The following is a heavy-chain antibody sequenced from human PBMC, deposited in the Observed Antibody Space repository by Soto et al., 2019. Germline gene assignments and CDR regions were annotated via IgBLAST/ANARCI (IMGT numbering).Heavy chain of an antibody. J-gene: IGHJ4*01. CDR2: IKSKIDGGTT. V-gene: IGHV3-15*07. Sequence: PGGSLRLSCAASGFTFSNAWINWVRQAPGKGLEWVGRIKSKIDGGTTDFAGPVKGRCAISRDDSKNMVYLEMNALNTEDTGVYYCSTYFYITPLLIRFLYSGPAPLVTV. CDR3: STYFYITPLLIRFLY. D-gene: IGHD3-3*01. CDR1: GFTFSNAW.